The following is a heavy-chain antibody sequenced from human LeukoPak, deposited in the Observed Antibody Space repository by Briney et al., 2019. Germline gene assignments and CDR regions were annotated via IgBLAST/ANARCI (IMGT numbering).Heavy chain of an antibody. CDR1: GFTLRSFG. J-gene: IGHJ4*02. Sequence: GGSLRLSCAASGFTLRSFGLHWVRQAPGKGLEWVALIRSDGNSKNYADSVKGRFTISRDTSKNTVYLQMNNLRAEDTALYSCAKWSGDYPSYYLDYWGQGTLVTVSS. D-gene: IGHD4-17*01. V-gene: IGHV3-30*02. CDR2: IRSDGNSK. CDR3: AKWSGDYPSYYLDY.